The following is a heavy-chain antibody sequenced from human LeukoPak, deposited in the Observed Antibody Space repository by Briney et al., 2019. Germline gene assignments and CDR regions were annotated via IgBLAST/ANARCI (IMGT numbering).Heavy chain of an antibody. D-gene: IGHD6-13*01. CDR3: ARVDQQKYYFDY. CDR1: GYTFTGYY. J-gene: IGHJ4*02. CDR2: INPNSDGT. Sequence: GASVKVSCKASGYTFTGYYMHWVRQAPGQGLEWMGWINPNSDGTNYAQKFQGRVTMTRDTSISTAYMELSRLRSDDTAVYYCARVDQQKYYFDYWGQGTLVTVSS. V-gene: IGHV1-2*02.